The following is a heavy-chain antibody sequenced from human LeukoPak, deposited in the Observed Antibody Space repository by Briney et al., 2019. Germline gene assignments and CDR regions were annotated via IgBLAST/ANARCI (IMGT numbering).Heavy chain of an antibody. CDR1: GFTFSSYG. J-gene: IGHJ2*01. D-gene: IGHD3-10*01. V-gene: IGHV3-30*18. Sequence: GRSLRLYCAVYGFTFSSYGIHWVRQAPGKGLEWVAVISFDGSNKYYADSVKGRFTISRDNSKNTLFLQMNSLRAEDTAVYYCAKTYGSGSLSTYWYFDLWGRGTLVTVSS. CDR3: AKTYGSGSLSTYWYFDL. CDR2: ISFDGSNK.